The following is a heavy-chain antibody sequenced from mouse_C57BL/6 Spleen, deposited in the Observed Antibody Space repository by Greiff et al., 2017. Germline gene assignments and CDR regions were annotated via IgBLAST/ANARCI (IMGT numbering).Heavy chain of an antibody. CDR3: ARTYDYHPFYAMDY. J-gene: IGHJ4*01. Sequence: VKLLESGAELVRPGASVKLSCKASGYTFTDYYINWVKQRPGQGLEWIARIYPGSGNTYYNEKFKGKATLTAEKSSSTAYMQLSSLTSEDSAVYFCARTYDYHPFYAMDYWGQGTSVTVSS. CDR2: IYPGSGNT. D-gene: IGHD2-4*01. V-gene: IGHV1-76*01. CDR1: GYTFTDYY.